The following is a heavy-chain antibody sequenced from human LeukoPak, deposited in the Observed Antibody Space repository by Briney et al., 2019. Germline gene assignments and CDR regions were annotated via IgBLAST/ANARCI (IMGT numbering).Heavy chain of an antibody. V-gene: IGHV4-30-4*08. D-gene: IGHD3-16*01. CDR2: IYYSGST. Sequence: PSETLSLTCTVSGGSISSGDYYWSWIRQPPGKGLEWIGYIYYSGSTYYNPSLKSRVTLSVDTSKNQFSLKLSSVTAAETAVYYCARGKGTGEAWFDPWGQGTLVTVSS. CDR1: GGSISSGDYY. CDR3: ARGKGTGEAWFDP. J-gene: IGHJ5*02.